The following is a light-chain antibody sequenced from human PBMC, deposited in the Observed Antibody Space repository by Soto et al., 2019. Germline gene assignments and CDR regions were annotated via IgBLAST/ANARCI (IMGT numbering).Light chain of an antibody. CDR3: QQYGGSWGFT. Sequence: EIVLTQSPGTLSLSPGERATLSCRASQSVSSSYLAWYQQKPGQAPRLLIYGASSRATGIPDRFSGSGSGTDFTLTISRLEPEDFAVYYYQQYGGSWGFTFGPGPKVDIK. CDR2: GAS. CDR1: QSVSSSY. V-gene: IGKV3-20*01. J-gene: IGKJ3*01.